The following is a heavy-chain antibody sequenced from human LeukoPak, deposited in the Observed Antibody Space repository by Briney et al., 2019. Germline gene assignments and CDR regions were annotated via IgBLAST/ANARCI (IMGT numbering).Heavy chain of an antibody. V-gene: IGHV3-30*02. J-gene: IGHJ4*02. CDR2: VRYDGNNP. CDR3: ARGSRYGDYPYYCDF. CDR1: GFTFGSYG. D-gene: IGHD4-17*01. Sequence: GGSLRLPCAASGFTFGSYGMHWVRQAPGKGLDWVAFVRYDGNNPYYSASVKGRFTISRDNSKNTVLLQMSNLRLEDAAVYYCARGSRYGDYPYYCDFWGQGTLVTVSS.